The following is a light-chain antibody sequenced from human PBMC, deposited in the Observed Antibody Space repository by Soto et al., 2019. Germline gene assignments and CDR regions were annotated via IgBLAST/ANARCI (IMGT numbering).Light chain of an antibody. Sequence: IVMTQSPATLSVSPGERATLSCRASQSISSDLAWYQQKPGQAPRLLMFGASTRATGIPARFSGSGSGTEFTPTINSLQSEDFAVYYCQQYYNCPRTFGQGTKVDIK. CDR2: GAS. V-gene: IGKV3-15*01. CDR1: QSISSD. CDR3: QQYYNCPRT. J-gene: IGKJ1*01.